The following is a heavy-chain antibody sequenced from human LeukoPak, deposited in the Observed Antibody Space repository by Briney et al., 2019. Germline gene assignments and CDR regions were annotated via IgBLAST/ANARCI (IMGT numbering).Heavy chain of an antibody. D-gene: IGHD6-19*01. CDR3: ARTRWLEAIDY. Sequence: GGSLRLSCAASGFTFSSYEMNWVRQAPGKGLEWVSYISSSGSTIYYADSVKGRFTISRDNAKNSLYLQMNSLRAEDTAVYYCARTRWLEAIDYWGQGTLVTVSS. CDR2: ISSSGSTI. V-gene: IGHV3-48*03. CDR1: GFTFSSYE. J-gene: IGHJ4*02.